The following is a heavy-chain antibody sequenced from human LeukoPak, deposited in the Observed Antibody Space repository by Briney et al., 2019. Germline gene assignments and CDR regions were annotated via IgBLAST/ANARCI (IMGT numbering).Heavy chain of an antibody. J-gene: IGHJ3*02. CDR3: ARNRWWPDPDAFDI. Sequence: ASVKVSCKASGYTFTSYAMNWVRQAPGQGLEWMGWINTNTGNPTYAQGFTGRFVFSLDTSVSTAYLQISSLKAEDTAVYYCARNRWWPDPDAFDIWGQGTMVTVSS. CDR2: INTNTGNP. V-gene: IGHV7-4-1*02. D-gene: IGHD2-15*01. CDR1: GYTFTSYA.